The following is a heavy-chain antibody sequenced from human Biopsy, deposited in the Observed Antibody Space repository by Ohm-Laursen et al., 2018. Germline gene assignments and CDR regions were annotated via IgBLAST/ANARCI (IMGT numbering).Heavy chain of an antibody. J-gene: IGHJ5*02. CDR2: IYNTETT. CDR1: GGSISSSTTYY. CDR3: ARHPTGFWFDP. V-gene: IGHV4-39*01. Sequence: SETLSLTCTVSGGSISSSTTYYWAWLRQPPGKGLEWIGSIYNTETTFYNPSLKSRVTIFVDTSTNQFSLKVSSVTAADTALYFCARHPTGFWFDPWGHGTLVTVSS.